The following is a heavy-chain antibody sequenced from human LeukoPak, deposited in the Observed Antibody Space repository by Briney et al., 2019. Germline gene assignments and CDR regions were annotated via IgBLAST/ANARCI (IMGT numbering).Heavy chain of an antibody. D-gene: IGHD5-18*01. CDR2: IIPIFGTA. J-gene: IGHJ4*02. CDR3: AMDTAMASLAY. Sequence: ASVKVSCKASGGTFSSYAISWVRQAPGQGLEWMGGIIPIFGTANYAQKFQGRVTITADESTSTAYMELSSLRSEDTAVYYCAMDTAMASLAYWGQGTLVTVSS. CDR1: GGTFSSYA. V-gene: IGHV1-69*13.